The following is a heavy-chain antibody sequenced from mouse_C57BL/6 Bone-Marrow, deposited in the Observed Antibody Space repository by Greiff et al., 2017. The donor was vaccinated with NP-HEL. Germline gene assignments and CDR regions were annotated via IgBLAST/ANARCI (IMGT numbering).Heavy chain of an antibody. V-gene: IGHV5-12*01. CDR3: ASHDC. Sequence: EVHLVESGGGLVQPGGSLKLSCAAPGFTFSDYYMYWVRQTPEKRLEWVAYISNGGGSTYYPDTVKGRFTISRDNAKNTLYLQMSRLKSEDTAMYYCASHDCWGQGTTLTVSS. CDR1: GFTFSDYY. CDR2: ISNGGGST. J-gene: IGHJ2*01.